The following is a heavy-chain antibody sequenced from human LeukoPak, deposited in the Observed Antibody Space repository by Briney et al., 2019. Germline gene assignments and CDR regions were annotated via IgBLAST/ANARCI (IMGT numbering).Heavy chain of an antibody. V-gene: IGHV3-30*18. Sequence: PGGSLRLSCAASGSSFSGYGMHWVRQAPGKGLEWVSVISYDGSNQDYGVSVKGRFTISRDNSKNTLYLQMTSLRAEDTAVYYCAKTAGTPGYYYYHYGMDVWGQGTTVTV. CDR3: AKTAGTPGYYYYHYGMDV. CDR1: GSSFSGYG. D-gene: IGHD6-13*01. CDR2: ISYDGSNQ. J-gene: IGHJ6*02.